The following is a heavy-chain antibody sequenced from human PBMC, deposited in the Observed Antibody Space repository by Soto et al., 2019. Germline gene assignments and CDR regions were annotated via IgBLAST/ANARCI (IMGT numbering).Heavy chain of an antibody. D-gene: IGHD5-12*01. Sequence: SETLSLTCTVSGGSISSSSYYWGWIRQPPGKGLEWIGSIYYSGSTYYNPSLKSRVTISVDTSKNQFSLRLSSVTAADTAVYYCASLPIRDLYSGYLRAWNFDYWGQGTLVTVSS. V-gene: IGHV4-39*01. CDR3: ASLPIRDLYSGYLRAWNFDY. CDR2: IYYSGST. CDR1: GGSISSSSYY. J-gene: IGHJ4*02.